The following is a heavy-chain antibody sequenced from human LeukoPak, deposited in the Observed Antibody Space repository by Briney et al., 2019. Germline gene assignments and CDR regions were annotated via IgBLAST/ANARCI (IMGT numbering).Heavy chain of an antibody. J-gene: IGHJ3*01. D-gene: IGHD3-22*01. CDR1: GYTFTDYF. CDR3: AAFNPYDRSARTFDL. Sequence: GASVKVSCKASGYTFTDYFMHWVRQAPGQGLEWMGWINPNSGVTKYAQIFQGRVTLTRDTSINTAYMELSRLRSDDTAVFYCAAFNPYDRSARTFDLWGQGTMVTVSS. CDR2: INPNSGVT. V-gene: IGHV1-2*02.